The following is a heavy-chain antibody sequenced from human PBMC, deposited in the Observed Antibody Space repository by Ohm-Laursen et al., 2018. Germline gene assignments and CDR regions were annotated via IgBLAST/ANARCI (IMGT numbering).Heavy chain of an antibody. D-gene: IGHD2-2*01. V-gene: IGHV3-21*01. Sequence: SLRLSCSATGFTFSSYSMNWVRQAPGKGLEWVSSISSSSSYIYYADPVKGRFTISRDNAKNSLYLQMNSLRAEDTAVYYCAREIVVPAAEDVWGQGTTVTVSS. CDR3: AREIVVPAAEDV. CDR2: ISSSSSYI. CDR1: GFTFSSYS. J-gene: IGHJ6*02.